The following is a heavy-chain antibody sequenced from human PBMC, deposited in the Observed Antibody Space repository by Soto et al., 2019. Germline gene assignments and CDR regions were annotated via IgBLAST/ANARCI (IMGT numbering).Heavy chain of an antibody. J-gene: IGHJ6*02. CDR1: GFTFSSYA. CDR3: AIHDSSGYPSYYYGMDV. V-gene: IGHV3-23*01. Sequence: GGSLRLSCAASGFTFSSYAMSWVRQAPEKGLEWVSAISGSGGSTYYADSVKGRFTISRDNSKNTLYLQMNSLRAEDTAVYYCAIHDSSGYPSYYYGMDVWGQGTTVTVSS. CDR2: ISGSGGST. D-gene: IGHD3-22*01.